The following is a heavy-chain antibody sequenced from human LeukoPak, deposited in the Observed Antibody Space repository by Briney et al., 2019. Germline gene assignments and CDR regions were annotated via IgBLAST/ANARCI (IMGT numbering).Heavy chain of an antibody. CDR2: INPNSGGT. D-gene: IGHD6-6*01. J-gene: IGHJ4*02. Sequence: ASVRVSCKASGYTFTGYYMHWVRQAPGQGLEWMGWINPNSGGTNYALKFQGRVTMTRDTSISTAYMELSRLRSDDTAVYYCARAPRTIAARPGAYFDYWGQGTLVTVSS. CDR3: ARAPRTIAARPGAYFDY. V-gene: IGHV1-2*02. CDR1: GYTFTGYY.